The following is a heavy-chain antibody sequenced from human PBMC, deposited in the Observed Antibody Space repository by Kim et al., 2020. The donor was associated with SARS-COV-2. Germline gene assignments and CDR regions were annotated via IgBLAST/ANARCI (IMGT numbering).Heavy chain of an antibody. CDR3: ARESAVAGSYYFDY. D-gene: IGHD6-19*01. Sequence: ADSVKCQFTNYRDNAKSTLFLQMNSLRAEDTAVYYCARESAVAGSYYFDYWGQGTLVTVSS. V-gene: IGHV3-74*01. J-gene: IGHJ4*02.